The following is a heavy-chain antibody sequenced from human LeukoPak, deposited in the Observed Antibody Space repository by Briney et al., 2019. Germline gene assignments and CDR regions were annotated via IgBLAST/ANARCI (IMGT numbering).Heavy chain of an antibody. V-gene: IGHV4-39*07. J-gene: IGHJ4*02. CDR3: ARAQSSSWYIDC. CDR1: GGSISSSSYY. Sequence: TSEALSLTCTVSGGSISSSSYYWGWIRQPPGKGLEWIGSIYYSGSTYYNPSLKSRVTMSVDTSKNQFSLKLTSVTAADTAVYYCARAQSSSWYIDCWGQGTLVTVSS. CDR2: IYYSGST. D-gene: IGHD6-13*01.